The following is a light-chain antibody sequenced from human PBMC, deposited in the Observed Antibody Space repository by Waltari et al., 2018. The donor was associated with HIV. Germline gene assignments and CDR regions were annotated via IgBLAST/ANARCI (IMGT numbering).Light chain of an antibody. J-gene: IGLJ2*01. CDR2: RNN. CDR3: ATWDDNLSGVV. CDR1: SSDIGSYY. Sequence: QSVLTQPPSASGTPGQRVTISCSGSSSDIGSYYVYWFQQLPGTAPKLRIYRNNQRPSGVPDRFSGSKSGTSASLAISGLRSEDEADYYCATWDDNLSGVVFGGGTKLTVL. V-gene: IGLV1-47*01.